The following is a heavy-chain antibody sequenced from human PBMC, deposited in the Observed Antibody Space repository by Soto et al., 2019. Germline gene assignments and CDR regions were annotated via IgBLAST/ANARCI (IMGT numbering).Heavy chain of an antibody. J-gene: IGHJ2*01. CDR2: ISWNSGSI. Sequence: GGSLRLSRVASGLTLDECAMHWVRQAPGKGLEWVTGISWNSGSIGYADSVKGRFTISRDNAKNSLYLQMDSLRAEDTALYYCASKRYTTGWY. CDR3: ASKRYTTGWY. CDR1: GLTLDECA. V-gene: IGHV3-9*01. D-gene: IGHD6-19*01.